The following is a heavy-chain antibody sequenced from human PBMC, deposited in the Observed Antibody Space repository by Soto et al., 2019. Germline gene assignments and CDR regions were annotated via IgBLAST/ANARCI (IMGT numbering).Heavy chain of an antibody. D-gene: IGHD3-10*01. Sequence: PGGSLRLSCAASGFIFNSYGIHWVRQAPGKGLEWVAVIWYDGSNKYYADSVKGRFTISRDNSKNTLYLQMNSLRVEDTAVYYCGREILRDGSNALVFDAWGQGTMVTVSS. CDR2: IWYDGSNK. V-gene: IGHV3-33*01. CDR3: GREILRDGSNALVFDA. CDR1: GFIFNSYG. J-gene: IGHJ3*01.